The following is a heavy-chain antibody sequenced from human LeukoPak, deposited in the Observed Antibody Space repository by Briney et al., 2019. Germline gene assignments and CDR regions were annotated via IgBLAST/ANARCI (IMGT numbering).Heavy chain of an antibody. D-gene: IGHD3-22*01. Sequence: GGSLRLSCSASGFPFSSYAMHWVRQAPGKGLDWVSSISGSGGSTYYADSVKGRFTISRDNSKDTLNLQMNSLRAEDTAVYYCARAPYDSSGYYSTFDSWGQGTLVTVSS. V-gene: IGHV3-23*01. J-gene: IGHJ4*02. CDR2: ISGSGGST. CDR3: ARAPYDSSGYYSTFDS. CDR1: GFPFSSYA.